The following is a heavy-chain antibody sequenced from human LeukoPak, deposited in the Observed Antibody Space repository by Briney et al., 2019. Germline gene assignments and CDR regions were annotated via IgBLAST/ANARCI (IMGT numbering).Heavy chain of an antibody. D-gene: IGHD4-23*01. CDR3: ARDRPWRGGNGY. Sequence: SETLSLTCTVSGGSISSGSYYWSWIRQPAGKGLEWIGRIYTSGSTNYNPSLKSRVTISVDTSKNQFSLKLSSVTAADTAVYYCARDRPWRGGNGYWGQGTLVTASS. CDR1: GGSISSGSYY. CDR2: IYTSGST. V-gene: IGHV4-61*02. J-gene: IGHJ4*02.